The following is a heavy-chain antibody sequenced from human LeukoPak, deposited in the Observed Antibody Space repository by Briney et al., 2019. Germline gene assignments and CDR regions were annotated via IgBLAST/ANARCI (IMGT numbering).Heavy chain of an antibody. CDR1: GFTFSDYY. CDR3: ARVGIAAADYGMDV. J-gene: IGHJ6*04. CDR2: ISSSSSYT. D-gene: IGHD6-13*01. Sequence: SGWSLRLSCAASGFTFSDYYMSWIRQAPGKGLEWVSYISSSSSYTNYADSVKGRFTISRDNAKNSLYLQMNSLRAEDTAVYYCARVGIAAADYGMDVWGKGTTVTVSS. V-gene: IGHV3-11*06.